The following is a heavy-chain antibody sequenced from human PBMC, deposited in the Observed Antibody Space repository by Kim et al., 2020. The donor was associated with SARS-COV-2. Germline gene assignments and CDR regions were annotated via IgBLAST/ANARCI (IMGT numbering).Heavy chain of an antibody. V-gene: IGHV4-34*01. CDR3: ARGVCTSCHEYNWFDP. Sequence: SLKSRVTISVDTSKNQFSLKLSSVTAADTAVYYCARGVCTSCHEYNWFDPWGQGTLVTVSS. D-gene: IGHD2-2*01. J-gene: IGHJ5*02.